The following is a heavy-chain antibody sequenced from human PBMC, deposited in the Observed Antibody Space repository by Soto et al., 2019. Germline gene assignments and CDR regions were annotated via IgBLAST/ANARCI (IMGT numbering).Heavy chain of an antibody. V-gene: IGHV1-8*01. J-gene: IGHJ5*01. CDR3: ARGDSFTSGWYWFDS. D-gene: IGHD2-2*01. CDR2: MNPRSGNT. CDR1: GYTFITHE. Sequence: QVQLVQSGVEVKKPGASVKVSCKTSGYTFITHEITWVRQAPGQGLEWMGWMNPRSGNTGYAQKFQDRVAMTRNTSVNAAYMALTNLTSQETAVYYWARGDSFTSGWYWFDSWGQGTLGTVSS.